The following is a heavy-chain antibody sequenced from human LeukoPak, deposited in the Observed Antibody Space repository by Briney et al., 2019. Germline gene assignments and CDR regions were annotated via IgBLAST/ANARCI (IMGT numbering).Heavy chain of an antibody. CDR3: ARGAYYYDSSGIEPGFDL. CDR2: ISGSGAKT. CDR1: GFTFSTYA. V-gene: IGHV3-23*01. Sequence: GGSLRLSCAASGFTFSTYAMNWVRQAPGKGLEWVSAISGSGAKTYYADFVKGRFTISRDNAKNSLYLQMNSLRAEDTAVYYCARGAYYYDSSGIEPGFDLWGRGTLVTVSS. J-gene: IGHJ2*01. D-gene: IGHD3-22*01.